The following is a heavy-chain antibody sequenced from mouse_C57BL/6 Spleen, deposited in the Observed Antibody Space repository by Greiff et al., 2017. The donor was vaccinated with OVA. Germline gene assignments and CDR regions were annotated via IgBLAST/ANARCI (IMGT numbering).Heavy chain of an antibody. CDR1: GYSITSGYY. J-gene: IGHJ1*03. CDR3: ARDSNCSYWYFDV. V-gene: IGHV3-6*01. Sequence: DVQLQESGPGLVKPSQSLSLTCSVTGYSITSGYYWNWIRQFPGNKLEWMGYIRYDGSNNSHPSLTNRISITRDTSKNQFFLKLNSVTTEDTATYYCARDSNCSYWYFDVWGTGTTVTVSS. D-gene: IGHD4-1*02. CDR2: IRYDGSN.